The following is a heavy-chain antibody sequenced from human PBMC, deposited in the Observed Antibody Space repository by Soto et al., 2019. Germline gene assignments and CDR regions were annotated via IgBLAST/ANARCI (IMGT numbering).Heavy chain of an antibody. V-gene: IGHV3-53*01. CDR1: GFTVSSNY. Sequence: GGSLRLSCAASGFTVSSNYMSWVRQAPGKGLEWVSVIYSGGSTYYADSVKGRLTISRDNSKNTLYLQMNSLRAEDTAVYYCASSPLGLYYFDYWGQGTLVTVSS. D-gene: IGHD3-10*01. CDR3: ASSPLGLYYFDY. J-gene: IGHJ4*02. CDR2: IYSGGST.